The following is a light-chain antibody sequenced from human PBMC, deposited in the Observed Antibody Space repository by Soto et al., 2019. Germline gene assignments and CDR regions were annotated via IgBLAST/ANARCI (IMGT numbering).Light chain of an antibody. CDR3: QQYGSSPFS. V-gene: IGKV3-20*01. Sequence: EIVLTQSPGTLSLSPGERATRSCRASQSVSSSYLAWYQQKPGQAPRLLIYGASSRATGIPDRFSGSGSGTDFTLTISRLEPEDFVVYYCQQYGSSPFSFGPGTKVEIK. CDR1: QSVSSSY. J-gene: IGKJ3*01. CDR2: GAS.